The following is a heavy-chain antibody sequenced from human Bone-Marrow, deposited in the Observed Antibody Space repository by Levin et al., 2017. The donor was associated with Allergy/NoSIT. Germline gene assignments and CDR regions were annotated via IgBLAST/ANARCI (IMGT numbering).Heavy chain of an antibody. CDR1: GGSITSSKYS. Sequence: SETLSLTCTVSGGSITSSKYSWGWVRQPPGKELEWLASIFHSGTTSYNPSLKSRLTISVDASQNQFSLRLSSVTAADTAVLYCARHPGDHCGGDSCYSGAWFFDLWGRGALVTVSS. CDR3: ARHPGDHCGGDSCYSGAWFFDL. V-gene: IGHV4-39*01. CDR2: IFHSGTT. D-gene: IGHD2-21*01. J-gene: IGHJ2*01.